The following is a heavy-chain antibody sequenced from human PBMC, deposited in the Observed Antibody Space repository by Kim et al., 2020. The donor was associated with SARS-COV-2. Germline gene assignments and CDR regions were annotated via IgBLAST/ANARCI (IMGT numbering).Heavy chain of an antibody. CDR3: SRLLDYSSISCSP. CDR2: TRSKANNYTT. D-gene: IGHD2-2*01. Sequence: GGSLRLSCAASGFTLSAAAIHWVRQASGKGLEWVGRTRSKANNYTTAYAASVKGRFTISIDDSKNTAYLQMNSLKTEDTAVYYCSRLLDYSSISCSPWGQGTLVTASS. J-gene: IGHJ4*02. CDR1: GFTLSAAA. V-gene: IGHV3-73*01.